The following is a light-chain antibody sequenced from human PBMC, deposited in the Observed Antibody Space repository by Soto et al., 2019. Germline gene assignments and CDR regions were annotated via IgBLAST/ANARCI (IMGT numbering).Light chain of an antibody. Sequence: DIQMTQSPSTLSASVGDRVTITCRASQSLSSWLAWYQQKPGKAPKLLIYDASSLESGVPSRFSGSGSGTEFTLTISSLQPDDFATYYCQQYNNFPFTFGGGTKLEIK. V-gene: IGKV1-5*01. CDR2: DAS. J-gene: IGKJ4*01. CDR3: QQYNNFPFT. CDR1: QSLSSW.